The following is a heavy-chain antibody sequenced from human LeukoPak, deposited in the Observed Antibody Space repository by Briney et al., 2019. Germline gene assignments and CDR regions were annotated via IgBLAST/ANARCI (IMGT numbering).Heavy chain of an antibody. D-gene: IGHD4-23*01. CDR1: GFTFSSYW. CDR2: IKQGGSDK. V-gene: IGHV3-7*05. J-gene: IGHJ5*02. CDR3: ARDIAVGNLFDP. Sequence: GGSLRLSCTASGFTFSSYWMNWVRQAPGKGLEWVANIKQGGSDKHYVDSVKGRFTISRDNAKNSLYLQMNNLRAEDTAVYYCARDIAVGNLFDPWGERTLVTVSS.